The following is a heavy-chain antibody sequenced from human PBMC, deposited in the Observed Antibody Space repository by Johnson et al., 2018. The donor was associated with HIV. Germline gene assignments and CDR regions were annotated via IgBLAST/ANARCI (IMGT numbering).Heavy chain of an antibody. CDR3: AKRPIMIAFGEINGFDI. Sequence: HVQLVESGGGVVQPGRSLRLSCAASGFTFSSYAMHWVRQAPGKGLEWVAVISYDGSNKYYADSVKGRFTISRDNSKNTLYLKMNSLRAEDTAIYYCAKRPIMIAFGEINGFDIWGQGTTVTVSS. CDR1: GFTFSSYA. CDR2: ISYDGSNK. D-gene: IGHD3-16*01. V-gene: IGHV3-30*04. J-gene: IGHJ3*02.